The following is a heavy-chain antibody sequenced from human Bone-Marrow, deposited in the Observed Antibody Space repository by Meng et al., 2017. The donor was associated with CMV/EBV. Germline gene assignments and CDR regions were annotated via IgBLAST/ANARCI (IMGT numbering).Heavy chain of an antibody. D-gene: IGHD2/OR15-2a*01. V-gene: IGHV3-23*01. Sequence: SGFTFSSHAMTWVRQAPGKGLEWVSGISGSGQSIYYADSVKGRFTISRDNSKNSLYLQMNSLRAEDTAVYYCAKSVDIVIKRYFDYWGQGTLVTVSS. J-gene: IGHJ4*02. CDR1: GFTFSSHA. CDR3: AKSVDIVIKRYFDY. CDR2: ISGSGQSI.